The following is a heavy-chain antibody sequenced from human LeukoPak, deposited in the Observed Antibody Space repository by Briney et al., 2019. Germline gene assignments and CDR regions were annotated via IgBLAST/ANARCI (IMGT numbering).Heavy chain of an antibody. CDR1: GGAFSGYY. V-gene: IGHV4-59*01. Sequence: SSETLSLTCAVYGGAFSGYYWSWIRQPPGKGLEWIGYIYYSGSTNYNPSLKSRVTISVDTSKNQFSLKLSSVTAADTAVYYCARVPKYDFWSGYYWFDPWGQGTLVTVSS. D-gene: IGHD3-3*01. CDR3: ARVPKYDFWSGYYWFDP. CDR2: IYYSGST. J-gene: IGHJ5*02.